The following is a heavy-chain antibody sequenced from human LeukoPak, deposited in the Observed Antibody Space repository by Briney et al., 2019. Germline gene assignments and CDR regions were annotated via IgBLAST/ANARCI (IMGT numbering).Heavy chain of an antibody. CDR3: AKAAYGDYVNWFDP. Sequence: GGSLRLSCEASGFPFSTSSVTWVRQAPGKGLEWLSCISSTSTTKYYADSVKGRFTISRDNAKSSLYLQMNSLRAEDTALYYCAKAAYGDYVNWFDPWGQGTLVTVSS. J-gene: IGHJ5*02. CDR2: ISSTSTTK. CDR1: GFPFSTSS. D-gene: IGHD4-17*01. V-gene: IGHV3-48*04.